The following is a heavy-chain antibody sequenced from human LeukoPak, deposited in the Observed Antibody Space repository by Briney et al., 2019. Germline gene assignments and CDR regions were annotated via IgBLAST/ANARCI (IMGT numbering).Heavy chain of an antibody. CDR1: GFSLSTYC. Sequence: GRCLRLSCAASGFSLSTYCMNWVRQAPGMLLDLVLFITSSTSSSNSYIYYADSVKGRFTISRDNAKNSLYLQMNSLRAEDTAVYYCARERNFDWLSSFDYWGQGTLVTVSS. J-gene: IGHJ4*02. CDR2: ITSSTSSSNSYI. CDR3: ARERNFDWLSSFDY. V-gene: IGHV3-21*01. D-gene: IGHD3-9*01.